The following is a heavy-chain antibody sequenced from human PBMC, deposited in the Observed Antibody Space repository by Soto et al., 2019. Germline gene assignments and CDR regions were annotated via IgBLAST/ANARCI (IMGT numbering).Heavy chain of an antibody. CDR1: GYTFTSYD. D-gene: IGHD3-10*01. Sequence: ASVKVSCKASGYTFTSYDINWVRQATGQGLEWMGWMNPNSGNTGYAQKFQGRVTMTRNTSISTAYMELSSLRSEDTAVYYCASILYYGSGPYGMDVWGQGTTVTVSS. V-gene: IGHV1-8*01. CDR2: MNPNSGNT. CDR3: ASILYYGSGPYGMDV. J-gene: IGHJ6*02.